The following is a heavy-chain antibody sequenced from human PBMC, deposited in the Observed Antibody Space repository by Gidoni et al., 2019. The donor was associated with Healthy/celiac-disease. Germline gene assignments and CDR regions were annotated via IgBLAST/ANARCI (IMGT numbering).Heavy chain of an antibody. J-gene: IGHJ6*02. CDR3: ARVMGFCSSTSCTYYYYYYGMDV. V-gene: IGHV3-21*01. Sequence: EVQLVESGGGLVKPGGSLRLSCAASGFTFSSYSMNWVRQAPGKGLEWFSSISSSSSYIYYADSVKGRFTISRDNAKNSLYLQMNSLRAEDTAVYYCARVMGFCSSTSCTYYYYYYGMDVWGQGTTVTVSS. D-gene: IGHD2-2*01. CDR1: GFTFSSYS. CDR2: ISSSSSYI.